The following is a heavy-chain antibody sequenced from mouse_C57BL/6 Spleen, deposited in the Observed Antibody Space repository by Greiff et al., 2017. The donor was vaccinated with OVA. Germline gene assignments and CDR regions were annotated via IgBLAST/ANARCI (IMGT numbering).Heavy chain of an antibody. J-gene: IGHJ4*01. CDR1: GFNIKDYY. V-gene: IGHV14-1*01. Sequence: VQLQQSGAELVRPGASVKLSCTASGFNIKDYYMHWVKQRPEQGLEWIGRIDPEDGDTEYAPKFQGKATMTADTSSNTAYLQLSSLTSEDTAVYYCTTPFTTVVADYAMDYWGQGTSVTVSS. CDR3: TTPFTTVVADYAMDY. CDR2: IDPEDGDT. D-gene: IGHD1-1*01.